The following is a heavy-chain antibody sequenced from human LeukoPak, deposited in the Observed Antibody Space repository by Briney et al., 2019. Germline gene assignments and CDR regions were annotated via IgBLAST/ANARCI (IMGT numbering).Heavy chain of an antibody. CDR1: GYRFTSYW. J-gene: IGHJ4*02. CDR2: IYPGDSDT. V-gene: IGHV5-51*01. CDR3: ARLAAAGFDY. Sequence: GEXLKISFKGSGYRFTSYWIGWVRQMPGKGLEWMGIIYPGDSDTRYSPSFQGQVTISAEKSNRTAYLQWSSLKASDTAMYYCARLAAAGFDYWGQGTLVTVSS. D-gene: IGHD6-13*01.